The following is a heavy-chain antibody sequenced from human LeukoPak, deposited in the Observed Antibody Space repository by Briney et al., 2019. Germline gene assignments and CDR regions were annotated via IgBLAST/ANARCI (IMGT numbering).Heavy chain of an antibody. CDR1: GYTFTSYA. CDR2: INAGNGNT. CDR3: ARDSYDGTYFLDY. J-gene: IGHJ4*02. Sequence: ASVKVSCKASGYTFTSYAMHWVRQAPGQRLEWMGWINAGNGNTKYSQKLQGRVTMTTDTSTSTAYMELRSLRSDDTAVYYCARDSYDGTYFLDYWGQGTLVTVSS. V-gene: IGHV1-3*01. D-gene: IGHD1-1*01.